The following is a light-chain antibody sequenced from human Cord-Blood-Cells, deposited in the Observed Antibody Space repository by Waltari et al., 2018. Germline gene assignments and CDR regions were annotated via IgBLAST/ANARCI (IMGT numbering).Light chain of an antibody. CDR1: SSDVGSYNL. J-gene: IGLJ2*01. CDR3: CSYAGSSTYVV. CDR2: EGS. V-gene: IGLV2-23*01. Sequence: QSALTQPASVSGSPGQSITISCTGTSSDVGSYNLVYWYHQHPGKAPKLMIYEGSKRSSGVSNRFSGSKSGNTASLTISGLQAEDEADYYGCSYAGSSTYVVFGGGTKLTVL.